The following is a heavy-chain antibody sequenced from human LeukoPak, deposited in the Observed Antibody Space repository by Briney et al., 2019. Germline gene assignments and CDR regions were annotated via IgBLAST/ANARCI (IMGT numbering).Heavy chain of an antibody. CDR1: GYTFTGYY. J-gene: IGHJ4*02. D-gene: IGHD3-16*01. V-gene: IGHV1-2*06. CDR2: INPSSGGT. Sequence: ASVKVSCKASGYTFTGYYMHWVRQAPGQGLEWMGRINPSSGGTNYAQKFQGRVTMTRDTSISTAYMELSRLRSDDTAVYYCARAGDDYVWGSDNYYWGQGTLVTVSS. CDR3: ARAGDDYVWGSDNYY.